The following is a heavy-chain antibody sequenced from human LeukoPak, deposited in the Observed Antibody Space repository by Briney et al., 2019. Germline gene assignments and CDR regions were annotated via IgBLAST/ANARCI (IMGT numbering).Heavy chain of an antibody. CDR3: ARQTGSGLFILP. D-gene: IGHD3-10*01. CDR1: GGSISSYY. J-gene: IGHJ4*02. Sequence: SETLSLTCTVSGGSISSYYWSWIRQPPGKGLEWIGSIYYSGNTYYNASLKSRVSISVDTSKNQFSLRLTSVTAADTAVYYCARQTGSGLFILPGGQGKLVTVSS. V-gene: IGHV4-59*04. CDR2: IYYSGNT.